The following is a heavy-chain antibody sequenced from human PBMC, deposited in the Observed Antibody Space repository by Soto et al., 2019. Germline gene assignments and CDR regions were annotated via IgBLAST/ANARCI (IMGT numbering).Heavy chain of an antibody. D-gene: IGHD1-7*01. CDR2: IYHSGST. Sequence: NPSETLSLTCAVSGGSISSSNWWSWVRQPPGKGLEWIGEIYHSGSTNYNPSLKSRVTISVDKSKNQFSLKLSSVTAADTAVYYCARANNWNYFGVDYYYYYGMDVWGQGTTVTVSS. CDR3: ARANNWNYFGVDYYYYYGMDV. CDR1: GGSISSSNW. V-gene: IGHV4-4*02. J-gene: IGHJ6*02.